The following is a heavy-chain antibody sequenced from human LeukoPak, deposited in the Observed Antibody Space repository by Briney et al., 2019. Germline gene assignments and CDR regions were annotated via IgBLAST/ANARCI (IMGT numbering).Heavy chain of an antibody. CDR1: GGSIGSSTYY. Sequence: SETLSLTCTVSGGSIGSSTYYWGWIRQPPGKGLEWIGSIYDTGSTYYTPSLKSRATISLDTSKNQFSLKLTSVTAADTAVYYCARRGDYWGQGALVTVSS. V-gene: IGHV4-39*01. J-gene: IGHJ4*02. CDR2: IYDTGST. CDR3: ARRGDY.